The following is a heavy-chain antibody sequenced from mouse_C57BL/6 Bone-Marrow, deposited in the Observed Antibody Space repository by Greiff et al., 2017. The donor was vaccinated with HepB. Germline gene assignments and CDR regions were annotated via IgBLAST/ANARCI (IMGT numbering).Heavy chain of an antibody. V-gene: IGHV1-55*01. J-gene: IGHJ4*01. CDR1: GYTFTSYW. CDR3: ARTLWYPHYYAMDY. D-gene: IGHD2-1*01. CDR2: IYPGSGST. Sequence: QVQLQQPGAELVKPGASVKMSCKASGYTFTSYWITWVKQRPGQGLEWIGDIYPGSGSTNYNEKFKSKATLTVDTSSSPAYMQLSSLTSEDSAVYYCARTLWYPHYYAMDYWGQGTSVTVSS.